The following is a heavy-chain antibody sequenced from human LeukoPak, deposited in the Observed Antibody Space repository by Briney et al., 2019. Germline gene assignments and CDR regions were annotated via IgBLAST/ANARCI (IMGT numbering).Heavy chain of an antibody. CDR1: GFTFSDYA. V-gene: IGHV3-23*01. J-gene: IGHJ3*01. Sequence: GGSLRLSCAASGFTFSDYASIWVRQAPGKGLEWISAIRGTGGPTYYADSVKGRCTISRDNSRNTVYLQMNSLRAEDTALYFCGKDPSGDYVGAFDFWGPGTMVTVSS. CDR2: IRGTGGPT. D-gene: IGHD4-17*01. CDR3: GKDPSGDYVGAFDF.